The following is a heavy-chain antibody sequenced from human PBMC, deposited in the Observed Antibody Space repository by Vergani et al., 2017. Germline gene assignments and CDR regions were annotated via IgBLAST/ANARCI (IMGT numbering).Heavy chain of an antibody. Sequence: QVQLQESGPGLVKPSETLSLTCTVSGGSISSYYWSWIRQPPGKGLEWIGYIYYSGSTNYNPSLKSRVTISVDTSKNQFSLKLSSVTAADTAVYYCARGPDIVVVPAAPYYYYYYGMDVWGQGP. CDR3: ARGPDIVVVPAAPYYYYYYGMDV. V-gene: IGHV4-59*01. D-gene: IGHD2-2*01. CDR1: GGSISSYY. CDR2: IYYSGST. J-gene: IGHJ6*02.